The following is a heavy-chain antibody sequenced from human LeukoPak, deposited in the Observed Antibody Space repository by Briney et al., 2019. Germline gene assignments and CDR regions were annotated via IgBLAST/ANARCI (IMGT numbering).Heavy chain of an antibody. CDR2: ISSSGSNI. Sequence: GGSLRLSCAASGFTFSSYEMNWVRQARAKGLEWVSDISSSGSNIYYADSVKGRFTISRDNAKNSLYLQMNSLRAEDTAVYYCARFKLVVSSGGYYFDYWGQGTLVTVSS. D-gene: IGHD6-19*01. CDR3: ARFKLVVSSGGYYFDY. V-gene: IGHV3-48*03. CDR1: GFTFSSYE. J-gene: IGHJ4*02.